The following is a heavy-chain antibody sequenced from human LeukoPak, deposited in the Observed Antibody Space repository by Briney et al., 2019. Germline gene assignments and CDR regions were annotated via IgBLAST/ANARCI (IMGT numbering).Heavy chain of an antibody. V-gene: IGHV3-23*01. D-gene: IGHD3-10*01. Sequence: GGSLRLSCVVSGISLTNYAMTWVRQAPGKGLEWVSYISERGGSTSYADSVKGRFTISRDTSLNTLYLQMTSLGAEDTAVYFCAKRGIVIRGILVIGYHQEAYHYDYWGQGVLVPVSS. CDR1: GISLTNYA. J-gene: IGHJ4*02. CDR3: AKRGIVIRGILVIGYHQEAYHYDY. CDR2: ISERGGST.